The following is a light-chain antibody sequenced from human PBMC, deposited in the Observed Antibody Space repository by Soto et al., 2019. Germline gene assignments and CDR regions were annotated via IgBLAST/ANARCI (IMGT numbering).Light chain of an antibody. Sequence: EIVMTQSPATLSVSPWERATLSCRASQSVSRKLAWYQQTRGQAPRLLIYGASSRATGIPDRFSGSGSGTDFTLTISRLEPEDFVVYYCQQYGSSPPLTFGGGTKVDIK. CDR2: GAS. CDR3: QQYGSSPPLT. V-gene: IGKV3-20*01. CDR1: QSVSRK. J-gene: IGKJ4*01.